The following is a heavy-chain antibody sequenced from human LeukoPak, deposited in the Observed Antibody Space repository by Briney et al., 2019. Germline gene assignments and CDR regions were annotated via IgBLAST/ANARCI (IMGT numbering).Heavy chain of an antibody. D-gene: IGHD2-8*01. CDR2: INAGNGNT. CDR3: ARLKYCTNGVCYAGFDY. J-gene: IGHJ4*02. V-gene: IGHV1-3*01. Sequence: ASVKVSCKASGYTFTSYAMHWVRQAPGQRLEWMGWINAGNGNTKYSQKFQGRVTITRDTSADTAYMELSSLRSEDTAVYYCARLKYCTNGVCYAGFDYWGQGTLVTVSS. CDR1: GYTFTSYA.